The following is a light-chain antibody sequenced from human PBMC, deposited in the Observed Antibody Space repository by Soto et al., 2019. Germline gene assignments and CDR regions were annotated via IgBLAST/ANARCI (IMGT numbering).Light chain of an antibody. Sequence: QPVLTQSPSASASLGASVKLTCTLSSGHSSYAIAWHQQQPEKGPRYLMKFNSDGSHSKGDGIPDRFSGSSSGAERYLTISSLQSEDEADYYCQTWGTGIAVFGGGTKLTVL. CDR2: FNSDGSH. J-gene: IGLJ2*01. CDR3: QTWGTGIAV. V-gene: IGLV4-69*01. CDR1: SGHSSYA.